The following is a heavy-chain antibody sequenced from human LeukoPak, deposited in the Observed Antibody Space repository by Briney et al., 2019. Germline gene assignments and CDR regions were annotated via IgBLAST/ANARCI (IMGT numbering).Heavy chain of an antibody. Sequence: ASVKVSCKASGYTFTSYDINWVRQATGQGLEWMGWMNPNSGNTGYEQKFQGRVTMTRNTSISTAYMELSSLRSEDTAVYYCARANTMVRGVIITDWFDPWGQGTLVTVSS. J-gene: IGHJ5*02. V-gene: IGHV1-8*01. CDR3: ARANTMVRGVIITDWFDP. CDR1: GYTFTSYD. CDR2: MNPNSGNT. D-gene: IGHD3-10*01.